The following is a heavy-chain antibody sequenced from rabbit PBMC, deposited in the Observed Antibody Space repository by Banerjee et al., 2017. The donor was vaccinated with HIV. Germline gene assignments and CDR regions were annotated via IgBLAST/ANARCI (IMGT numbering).Heavy chain of an antibody. CDR1: GFTFSSRYW. D-gene: IGHD1-1*01. J-gene: IGHJ4*01. Sequence: EESGGDLVKPEGSLTLTCTASGFTFSSRYWICWVRQAPGKGLEWIACIYAGDGSTDYASWAKGRFTISKTSSTTMTLQMTSLTAADTATYFCARNTANSLDYFDLWGPGTLVTVS. V-gene: IGHV1S45*01. CDR3: ARNTANSLDYFDL. CDR2: IYAGDGST.